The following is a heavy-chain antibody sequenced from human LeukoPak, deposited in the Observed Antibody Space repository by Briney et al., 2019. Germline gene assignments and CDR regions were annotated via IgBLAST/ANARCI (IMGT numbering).Heavy chain of an antibody. CDR3: ARGAPGSYCSGGSCPYFDY. J-gene: IGHJ4*02. V-gene: IGHV1-8*01. CDR1: GYTFTSYD. CDR2: VNPNSGHT. Sequence: ASVKVSCKPSGYTFTSYDVNWVRQATGQGLEWMGWVNPNSGHTGYAQKFRGRVTMTTNTSISTAYMELSSLRSEDTAVYYCARGAPGSYCSGGSCPYFDYWGQGTLVSVSS. D-gene: IGHD2-15*01.